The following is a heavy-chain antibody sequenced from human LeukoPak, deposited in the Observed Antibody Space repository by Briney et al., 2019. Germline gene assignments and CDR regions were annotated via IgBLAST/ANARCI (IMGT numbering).Heavy chain of an antibody. D-gene: IGHD6-25*01. Sequence: GGSLRLSCVASGFSFNNYRMTWVRRAPGKGLEWVANIKQDGSEKQYVDSVKGRFAISRDNAKKSLYLQINTLRAEDTAVYYCVRGPHIAATSYWGQGTLVTVSS. J-gene: IGHJ4*02. CDR3: VRGPHIAATSY. V-gene: IGHV3-7*03. CDR2: IKQDGSEK. CDR1: GFSFNNYR.